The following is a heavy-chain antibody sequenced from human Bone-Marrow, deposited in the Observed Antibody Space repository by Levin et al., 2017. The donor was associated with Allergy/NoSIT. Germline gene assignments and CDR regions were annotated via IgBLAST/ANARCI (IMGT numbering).Heavy chain of an antibody. D-gene: IGHD4-23*01. CDR2: MRQDGGEK. V-gene: IGHV3-7*01. CDR3: ARDPGGYDY. Sequence: PGGSLRLSCAASGFNLGNYWMTWVRQAPGKGLEWVASMRQDGGEKYYVDSVKGRFTISRDNAKNSLYLQMNNLRVEDTAVYFCARDPGGYDYWGQGTLVTASS. J-gene: IGHJ4*02. CDR1: GFNLGNYW.